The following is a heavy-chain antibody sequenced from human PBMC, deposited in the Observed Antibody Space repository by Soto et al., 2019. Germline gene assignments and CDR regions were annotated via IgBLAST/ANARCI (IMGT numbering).Heavy chain of an antibody. CDR3: AVSFMFVSGTSEAIHI. J-gene: IGHJ3*02. D-gene: IGHD3-10*01. CDR1: GGTFSSYA. Sequence: SVNGSWKASGGTFSSYAISWVRQAPGQGLEWMGGIIPIFGTTNYAEKFRGRVSITADESTSTAYVELSSLRSEDTAVYYCAVSFMFVSGTSEAIHIWCQR. V-gene: IGHV1-69*13. CDR2: IIPIFGTT.